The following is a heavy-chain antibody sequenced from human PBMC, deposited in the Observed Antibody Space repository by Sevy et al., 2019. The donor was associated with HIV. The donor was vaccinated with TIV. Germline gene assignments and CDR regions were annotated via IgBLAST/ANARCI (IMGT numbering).Heavy chain of an antibody. Sequence: GGSLRLSCAASAFTFSSYAMSWVRQAPGKGLEWVSAISGSGGSTYYADSVKGRFTISRDNSKNTLYLQMNSLRAEDTAVYYCAKDGPLPPPYSSGWFSGVREGIIDYWGQGTLVTVSS. J-gene: IGHJ4*02. CDR1: AFTFSSYA. CDR2: ISGSGGST. D-gene: IGHD6-19*01. CDR3: AKDGPLPPPYSSGWFSGVREGIIDY. V-gene: IGHV3-23*01.